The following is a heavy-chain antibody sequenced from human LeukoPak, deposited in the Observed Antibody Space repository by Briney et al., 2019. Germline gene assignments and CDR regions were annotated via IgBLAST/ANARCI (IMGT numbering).Heavy chain of an antibody. D-gene: IGHD3-22*01. V-gene: IGHV3-23*01. J-gene: IGHJ4*02. CDR1: GFTFSSYA. CDR3: AKESRYYYDTSGSPDS. Sequence: GGSLRLSCAASGFTFSSYAMTWVRQAPGKGLEWVSAISGGVGNTYYADSVKGRFTISRDNPRNTLYLQMNSLRAEDTAVYYCAKESRYYYDTSGSPDSWGQGILVTVSS. CDR2: ISGGVGNT.